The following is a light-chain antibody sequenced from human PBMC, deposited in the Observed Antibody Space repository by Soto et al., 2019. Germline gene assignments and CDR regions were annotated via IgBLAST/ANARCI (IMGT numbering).Light chain of an antibody. CDR3: QHVDVSPLT. Sequence: IQLTQSPSSLSASVGDRVTITCRASQGISNFLAWYQQQPGKAPNLLIYAASTLQSVVPSRFSGGGCGTDFTLTISRLHAEFVATYCCQHVDVSPLTFGGGTKVEIK. CDR1: QGISNF. CDR2: AAS. V-gene: IGKV1-9*01. J-gene: IGKJ4*01.